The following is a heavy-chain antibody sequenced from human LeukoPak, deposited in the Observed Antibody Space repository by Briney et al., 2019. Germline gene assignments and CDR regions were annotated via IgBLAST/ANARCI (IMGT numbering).Heavy chain of an antibody. V-gene: IGHV3-9*01. CDR3: AKDRWGREYQLLYVFDY. CDR2: ISWNSGSI. D-gene: IGHD2-2*02. CDR1: GFTFDDYA. J-gene: IGHJ4*02. Sequence: PGRSLRLSCAASGFTFDDYAMHWVRQAPGKGLEWVSGISWNSGSIGYADSVKGRFTISRDNAKNSLYLQMNSLRAEDTAVYYCAKDRWGREYQLLYVFDYWGQGTLVTVSS.